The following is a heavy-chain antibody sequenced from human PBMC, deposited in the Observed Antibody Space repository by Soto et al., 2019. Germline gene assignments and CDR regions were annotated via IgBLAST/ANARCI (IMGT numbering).Heavy chain of an antibody. CDR1: GGTFSSYA. D-gene: IGHD3-22*01. CDR3: AREGYYDSSGYPDYYGMDV. V-gene: IGHV1-69*12. Sequence: QVQLVQSGAEVKKPGSSVKVSCKASGGTFSSYAISWVRQAPGQGLEWMGGIIPIFGTANYAQKFQGRVTITADESTSTAYMELSSLRSEDTAVYYCAREGYYDSSGYPDYYGMDVWGQGTTVTVSS. CDR2: IIPIFGTA. J-gene: IGHJ6*02.